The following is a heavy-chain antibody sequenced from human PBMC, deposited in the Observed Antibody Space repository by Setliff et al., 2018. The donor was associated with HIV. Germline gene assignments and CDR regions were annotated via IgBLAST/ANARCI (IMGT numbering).Heavy chain of an antibody. CDR3: AISIVGVTSEMY. CDR1: GVPLSDYY. V-gene: IGHV4-34*01. D-gene: IGHD2-21*02. Sequence: SLTCTLNGVPLSDYYWNWIRQSPGKGLEWIVEVNHNGNINYNPSLKSRVTVSVDTSKTQYSLKMISVTAADTAMYYCAISIVGVTSEMYWAQGTLVTVSS. CDR2: VNHNGNI. J-gene: IGHJ4*02.